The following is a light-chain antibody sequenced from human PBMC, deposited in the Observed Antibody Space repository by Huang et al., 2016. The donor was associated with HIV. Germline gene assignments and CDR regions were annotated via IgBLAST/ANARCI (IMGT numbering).Light chain of an antibody. CDR1: QSVLYSSNNKSY. CDR3: QQYYSTPWT. V-gene: IGKV4-1*01. Sequence: DIVMTQSPDSLAVSLGERAALNCKSSQSVLYSSNNKSYLAWHQQKPGQPPKLLIYGASTREAGVPDRFSGSGSGTDFTLTISSLQAEDVAVYYCQQYYSTPWTFGQGTKVEIK. CDR2: GAS. J-gene: IGKJ1*01.